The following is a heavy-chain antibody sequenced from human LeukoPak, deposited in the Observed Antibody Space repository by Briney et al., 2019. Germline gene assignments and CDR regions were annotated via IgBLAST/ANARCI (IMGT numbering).Heavy chain of an antibody. D-gene: IGHD4-17*01. Sequence: ASVKLSCKASGYTFNSYDITWVRQAPGQGLEWMGWMNPYSGDRGYAQKFQGRLSITSDTSISTAYMELSSLRSDDTAVYFCARTTSLTASGYDYWGQGTLVTVSS. CDR1: GYTFNSYD. V-gene: IGHV1-8*03. CDR2: MNPYSGDR. CDR3: ARTTSLTASGYDY. J-gene: IGHJ4*02.